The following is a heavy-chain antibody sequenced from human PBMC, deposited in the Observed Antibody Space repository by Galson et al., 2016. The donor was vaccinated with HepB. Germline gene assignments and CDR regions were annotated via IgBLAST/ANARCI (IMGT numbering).Heavy chain of an antibody. CDR2: IYPDDSAT. CDR1: GYNFGGYW. J-gene: IGHJ5*02. CDR3: TGRAGYGPPNDFKSDWLDP. V-gene: IGHV5-51*01. D-gene: IGHD3/OR15-3a*01. Sequence: QSGAEVKKPGESLKISCKGSGYNFGGYWIGWVRQMSGKGLEWMGAIYPDDSATRYSPSFQGQVTISVDKSIQTAYLQWASLKASDTAMYYCTGRAGYGPPNDFKSDWLDPWGQGTPVTVSS.